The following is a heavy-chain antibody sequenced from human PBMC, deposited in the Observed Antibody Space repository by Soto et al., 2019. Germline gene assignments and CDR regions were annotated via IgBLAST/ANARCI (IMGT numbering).Heavy chain of an antibody. Sequence: PSETLSLTCTVSGGSISSYYLSWIRQPPGQGLEWIGYIYNSGSTNYNPSLKSRVTISVDTSKNQFSLKLRSVSAADTAVYYCARTVDTTTDYYYYGMDVWGQGTTVTVYS. V-gene: IGHV4-59*01. J-gene: IGHJ6*02. CDR3: ARTVDTTTDYYYYGMDV. CDR1: GGSISSYY. CDR2: IYNSGST. D-gene: IGHD5-18*01.